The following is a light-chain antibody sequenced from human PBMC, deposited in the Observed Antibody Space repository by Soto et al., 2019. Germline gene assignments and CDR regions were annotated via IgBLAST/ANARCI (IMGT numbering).Light chain of an antibody. CDR2: EVS. J-gene: IGLJ1*01. Sequence: QSALTQPASVSGSPGQSITISCTGSTSDVGSSNYVSWYQQHAGKAPKLILYEVSHRPSGVSDRFSGSKSGNTASLTVSWLQAEDEADYYCSSYTIITTPFVFGSGTKVTVL. V-gene: IGLV2-14*01. CDR3: SSYTIITTPFV. CDR1: TSDVGSSNY.